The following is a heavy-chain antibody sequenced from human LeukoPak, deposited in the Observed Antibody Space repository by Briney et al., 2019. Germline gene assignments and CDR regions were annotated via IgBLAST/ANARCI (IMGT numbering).Heavy chain of an antibody. J-gene: IGHJ2*01. Sequence: PSQTLSLTCTVSGGSISSGGYYWSWIRQHPGRGLEWIGYIYYSGSTYYNPSLKSRVTISVDTSKNQFSLKLSSVTAADTAVYYCARDRYTVVSWYFDLWGRGTLVTVSS. CDR1: GGSISSGGYY. V-gene: IGHV4-31*03. CDR3: ARDRYTVVSWYFDL. D-gene: IGHD4-23*01. CDR2: IYYSGST.